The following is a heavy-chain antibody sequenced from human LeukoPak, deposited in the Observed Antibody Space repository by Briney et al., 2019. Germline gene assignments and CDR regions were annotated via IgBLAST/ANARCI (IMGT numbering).Heavy chain of an antibody. V-gene: IGHV4-59*01. CDR1: GGSISSYY. Sequence: SETLSLTCTVSGGSISSYYWSWIRQPPGKGLEWIGYIYYSGSTNYNPSLKSRVTISVDTSKNQFSLKLSSVTAADTAVYYCARGSPATHDAFDIWGQGTMATVSS. J-gene: IGHJ3*02. CDR2: IYYSGST. CDR3: ARGSPATHDAFDI.